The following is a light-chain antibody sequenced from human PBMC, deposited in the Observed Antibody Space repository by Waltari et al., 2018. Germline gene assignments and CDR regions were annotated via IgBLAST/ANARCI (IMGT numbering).Light chain of an antibody. J-gene: IGKJ3*01. Sequence: DVVMTQSPLPLPTIPGQPASMSCRSRQSLVYSNGNTYLNWYQQKPGQPPRRLIYEVSKRDSGVPDRFSGSGAGTDFTLKISRVEAEDVGVYYCGQGTHLPFTFGPGTKLDI. CDR3: GQGTHLPFT. CDR1: QSLVYSNGNTY. V-gene: IGKV2-30*01. CDR2: EVS.